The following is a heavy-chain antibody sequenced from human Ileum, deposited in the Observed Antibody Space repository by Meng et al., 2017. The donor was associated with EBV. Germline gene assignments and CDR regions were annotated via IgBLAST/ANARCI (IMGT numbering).Heavy chain of an antibody. V-gene: IGHV1-18*01. CDR3: AREYPGQFDP. CDR2: ISAYNGNT. CDR1: GYTLTRYG. J-gene: IGHJ5*02. Sequence: VQLGHAGDEVKKPGAAVKVSCKASGYTLTRYGISWVRQASGQGLEWMGWISAYNGNTNYAQKLQGRVTMTTDTSTSTAYMELRSLRSDDTAVYYCAREYPGQFDPWGQGTLVTVSS.